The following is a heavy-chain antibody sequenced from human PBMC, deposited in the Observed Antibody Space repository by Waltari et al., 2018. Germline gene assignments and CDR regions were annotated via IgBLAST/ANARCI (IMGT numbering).Heavy chain of an antibody. Sequence: QVQLVQSGAEVKKPGASVKVSCKASGYTFTGYYMHWVRQAPGQGLEWMGWINPNRGGTNYAQKFQGRVTMTRDTSISTAYMELSRLRSDDTAVYYCARAWRSGYYNPFDYWGQGTLVTVSS. V-gene: IGHV1-2*02. D-gene: IGHD3-3*01. CDR1: GYTFTGYY. CDR3: ARAWRSGYYNPFDY. J-gene: IGHJ4*02. CDR2: INPNRGGT.